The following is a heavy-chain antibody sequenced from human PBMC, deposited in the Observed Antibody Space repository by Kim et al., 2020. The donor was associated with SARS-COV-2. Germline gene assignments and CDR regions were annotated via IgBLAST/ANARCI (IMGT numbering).Heavy chain of an antibody. CDR2: ISYDGSNK. CDR3: ARAGPYYDILTGYGY. D-gene: IGHD3-9*01. Sequence: GGSLRLSCAASGFTFSSYGMHWVRQAPGKGLEWVAVISYDGSNKYYADSVKGRFTISRDNSKNTLYLQMNSLRAEDTAVYYCARAGPYYDILTGYGYWGQGTLVTVSS. J-gene: IGHJ4*02. V-gene: IGHV3-33*05. CDR1: GFTFSSYG.